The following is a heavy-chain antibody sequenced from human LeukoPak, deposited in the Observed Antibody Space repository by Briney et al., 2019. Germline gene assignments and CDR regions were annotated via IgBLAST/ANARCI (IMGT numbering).Heavy chain of an antibody. Sequence: GESLKSSSKGSGYTFTNYWIGWVRQMPVKGLNWVGNIYPGNSATTYSSSFQGQVTISADKSISTAYRQWSRLTAADTAMYYCARLGCKYPDAFDIWGHGTMVTVSS. CDR1: GYTFTNYW. CDR2: IYPGNSAT. D-gene: IGHD2/OR15-2a*01. J-gene: IGHJ3*02. CDR3: ARLGCKYPDAFDI. V-gene: IGHV5-51*01.